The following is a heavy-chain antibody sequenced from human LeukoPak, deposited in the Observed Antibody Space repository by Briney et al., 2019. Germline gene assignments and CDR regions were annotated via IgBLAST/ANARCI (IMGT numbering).Heavy chain of an antibody. CDR3: ARSYYSVWGSYRLFDY. V-gene: IGHV4-34*01. CDR2: INHSGST. J-gene: IGHJ4*02. D-gene: IGHD3-16*02. Sequence: SETLSLTCAVYGGSFSGYYWSWIRQPPGKGLEWIGEINHSGSTNYNPSLKSRVTISVDTSKSQFSLKLSSVTAADTAVYYCARSYYSVWGSYRLFDYWGQGTLVTVSS. CDR1: GGSFSGYY.